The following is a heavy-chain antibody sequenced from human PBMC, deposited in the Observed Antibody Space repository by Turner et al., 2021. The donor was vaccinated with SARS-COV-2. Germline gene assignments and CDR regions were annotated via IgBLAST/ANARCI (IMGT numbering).Heavy chain of an antibody. CDR3: ARGSLWFDDLRENAFDV. CDR2: ISGYNGNR. J-gene: IGHJ3*01. Sequence: QVQLVQSGAAVKKPGASVKVSCKAVGYTFDTYGVVWVRQAPGQGLEWMGWISGYNGNRNYAQSLQGRVTMATDTSTNTAYMELRSLTSADTGVYFCARGSLWFDDLRENAFDVWGQGTLVTVSS. CDR1: GYTFDTYG. V-gene: IGHV1-18*01. D-gene: IGHD3-16*01.